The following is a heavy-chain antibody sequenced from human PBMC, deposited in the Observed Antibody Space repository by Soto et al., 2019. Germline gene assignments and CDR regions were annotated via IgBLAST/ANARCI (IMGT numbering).Heavy chain of an antibody. V-gene: IGHV4-39*01. D-gene: IGHD3-3*01. CDR2: IYYSGST. CDR3: AISSLGVTILGVVKNYYYMDV. Sequence: NLGWIRQPPGKGLEWILIIYYSGSTYYNPSLKSRVTISVDTSKNQFSLKLRSVTAADTDVYYCAISSLGVTILGVVKNYYYMDVWGNGTKVTVS. CDR1: N. J-gene: IGHJ6*03.